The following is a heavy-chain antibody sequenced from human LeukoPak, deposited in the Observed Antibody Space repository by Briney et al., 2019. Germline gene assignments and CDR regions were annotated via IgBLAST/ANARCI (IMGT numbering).Heavy chain of an antibody. CDR3: ARDGKQGVYFDY. V-gene: IGHV3-7*01. CDR2: IKQDGSEK. J-gene: IGHJ4*02. Sequence: PGGSLRLSCAAFGFTFSIYWMSWVRQAPGKGLEWVANIKQDGSEKYYVDSVKGRFTISRDNAKNSLYLQMNSLRAEDTAVYYCARDGKQGVYFDYWGQGTLVTVSS. D-gene: IGHD6-13*01. CDR1: GFTFSIYW.